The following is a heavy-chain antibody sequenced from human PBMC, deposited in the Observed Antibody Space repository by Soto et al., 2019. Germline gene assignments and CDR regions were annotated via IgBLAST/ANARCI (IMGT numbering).Heavy chain of an antibody. Sequence: GASVKVSCKASGYTFTSYGISWVRQAPGQGLEWMGWISAYNGNTNYAQKLQGRVTMTTDTSTSTAYMELRSLRSDDTAVYYCARDAWDYDILIALVPADWLDPCGQGTLVTVSS. CDR1: GYTFTSYG. D-gene: IGHD3-9*01. CDR2: ISAYNGNT. CDR3: ARDAWDYDILIALVPADWLDP. J-gene: IGHJ5*01. V-gene: IGHV1-18*04.